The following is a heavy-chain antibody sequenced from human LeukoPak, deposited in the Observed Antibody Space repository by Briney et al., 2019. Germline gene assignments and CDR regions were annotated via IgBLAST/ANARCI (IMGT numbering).Heavy chain of an antibody. D-gene: IGHD1-7*01. CDR1: GGSISSYY. V-gene: IGHV4-4*07. CDR2: TYTSGST. J-gene: IGHJ4*02. CDR3: ARDPGRSITGTIPTSDY. Sequence: SETLSLTCTVSGGSISSYYWSWIRQPAGKGLEWIGRTYTSGSTNYNPSLKSRVTMSVDTSKNQFSLKLSSVTAADTAVYYCARDPGRSITGTIPTSDYWGQGTLVTVSS.